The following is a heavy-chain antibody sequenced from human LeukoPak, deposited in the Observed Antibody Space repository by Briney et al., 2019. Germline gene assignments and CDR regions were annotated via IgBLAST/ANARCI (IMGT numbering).Heavy chain of an antibody. CDR1: GGSISSGSYY. CDR3: ARVSYYDSSGYYYGYFQH. Sequence: SQTLSLTCTVSGGSISSGSYYWSWIRQPAGKGLEWIGRIYTSGSTNYNPSLKSRVTISVDTSKNQFSLKLTSVTAADTAVYYRARVSYYDSSGYYYGYFQHWGQGTLVTVSS. CDR2: IYTSGST. D-gene: IGHD3-22*01. J-gene: IGHJ1*01. V-gene: IGHV4-61*02.